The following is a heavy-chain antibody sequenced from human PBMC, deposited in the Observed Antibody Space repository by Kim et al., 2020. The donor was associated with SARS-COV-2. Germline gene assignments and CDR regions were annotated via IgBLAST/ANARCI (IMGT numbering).Heavy chain of an antibody. V-gene: IGHV3-64D*09. Sequence: GGSLRLSCSASGFTFSSYAMHWVRQAPGKGLEYVLAISSNGGSTYYADSVKGRFTISRDNSKNTLYLQMSSLRAEDTAVYYCVKDGSRIAAAGRDGYYYYYGMDVWGQGTTVTVSS. J-gene: IGHJ6*02. CDR1: GFTFSSYA. CDR2: ISSNGGST. D-gene: IGHD6-13*01. CDR3: VKDGSRIAAAGRDGYYYYYGMDV.